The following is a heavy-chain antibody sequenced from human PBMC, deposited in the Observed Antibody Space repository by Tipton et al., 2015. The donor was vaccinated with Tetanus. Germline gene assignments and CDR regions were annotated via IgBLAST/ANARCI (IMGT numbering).Heavy chain of an antibody. V-gene: IGHV3-66*03. CDR2: IYSCGST. J-gene: IGHJ4*02. D-gene: IGHD2-15*01. Sequence: SLRLSCAASGFTVSSNYMSWVRQAPGKGLEWVSVIYSCGSTYYADSVKGRFTISRDNSKNTLYLQMNSLRAEDTAVYYCARGWHSDPEGYCSGGTPLDYWGQGTLATVSS. CDR1: GFTVSSNY. CDR3: ARGWHSDPEGYCSGGTPLDY.